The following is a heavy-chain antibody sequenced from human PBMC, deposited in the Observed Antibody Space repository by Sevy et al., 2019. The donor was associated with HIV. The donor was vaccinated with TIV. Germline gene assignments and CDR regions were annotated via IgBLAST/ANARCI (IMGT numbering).Heavy chain of an antibody. CDR3: AKEARIYYYDSSGFQYYFDY. CDR2: ISYDRSNK. D-gene: IGHD3-22*01. J-gene: IGHJ4*02. Sequence: GVSQRLSCAASGFTFSSYGMHWVRQAPGKGLEWVAVISYDRSNKYYADSVKGRFTISRDNSKNTLYLQMNSLRAEDTAVYYCAKEARIYYYDSSGFQYYFDYWGQGTLVTVSS. CDR1: GFTFSSYG. V-gene: IGHV3-30*18.